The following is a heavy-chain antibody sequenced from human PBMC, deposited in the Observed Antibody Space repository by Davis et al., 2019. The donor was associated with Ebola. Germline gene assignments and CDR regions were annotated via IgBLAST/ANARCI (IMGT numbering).Heavy chain of an antibody. J-gene: IGHJ4*02. V-gene: IGHV4-34*01. D-gene: IGHD6-6*01. CDR3: ARRSNSPFDY. CDR1: GGSFSGYY. Sequence: MPSETLSLTCAVYGGSFSGYYWSWIRQPPGKGLEWIGEINHSGSTNYNPSLKSRVTISVDTSKKQFSLKLSSMTAADTAVYYCARRSNSPFDYWGQGTLVTVSS. CDR2: INHSGST.